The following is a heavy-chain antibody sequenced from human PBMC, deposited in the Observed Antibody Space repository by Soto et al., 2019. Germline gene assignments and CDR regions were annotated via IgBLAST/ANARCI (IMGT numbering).Heavy chain of an antibody. CDR1: GFTFSSYS. Sequence: EVQLVESGGGLVQPGGSLRLSCAASGFTFSSYSMNWVRQAPGKGLEWVSYISSSSSTIYYADSVKGRFTISRDNDKNSLYLQMNSLRAEDTAVYYCARGHSYGYDYWGQGTLVTVSS. D-gene: IGHD5-18*01. CDR3: ARGHSYGYDY. J-gene: IGHJ4*02. CDR2: ISSSSSTI. V-gene: IGHV3-48*01.